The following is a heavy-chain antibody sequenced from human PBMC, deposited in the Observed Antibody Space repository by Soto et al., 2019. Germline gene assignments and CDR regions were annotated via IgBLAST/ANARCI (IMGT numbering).Heavy chain of an antibody. CDR2: TYYRSKWYN. CDR3: ARSGPGGYIDY. V-gene: IGHV6-1*01. J-gene: IGHJ4*02. Sequence: SQTLSLTCAISVDIVSSNSAAWNWIGQSPSRGLEWLGRTYYRSKWYNHYAVSVKSRITVNPDTSKNQFSLQPNSVTPEDTAVYYCARSGPGGYIDYWGQGTLVTVSS. CDR1: VDIVSSNSAA. D-gene: IGHD3-22*01.